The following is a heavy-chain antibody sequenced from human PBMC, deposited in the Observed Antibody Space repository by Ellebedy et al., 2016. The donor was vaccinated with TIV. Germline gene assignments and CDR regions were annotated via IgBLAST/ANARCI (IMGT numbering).Heavy chain of an antibody. D-gene: IGHD6-13*01. Sequence: ASVKVSXXASGYTFTDYYIHWLRQAPGQGLEWMGWINPSSGGTNYAQKFQGRVTMTRDTSISTAYMELSRLRSDDTAVYYCAREGKAADGRGGNWFDPWGQGTLVTVSS. V-gene: IGHV1-2*02. CDR1: GYTFTDYY. CDR2: INPSSGGT. J-gene: IGHJ5*02. CDR3: AREGKAADGRGGNWFDP.